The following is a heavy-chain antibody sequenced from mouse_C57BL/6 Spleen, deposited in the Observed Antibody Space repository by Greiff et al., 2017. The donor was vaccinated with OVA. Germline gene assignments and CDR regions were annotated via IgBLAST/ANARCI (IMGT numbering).Heavy chain of an antibody. D-gene: IGHD2-4*01. CDR3: ARRPDSPYAMDY. CDR1: GFTFSDYG. J-gene: IGHJ4*01. CDR2: ISSGSSTI. Sequence: EVKLVESGGGLVKPGGSLKLSCAASGFTFSDYGMHWVRQAPEKGLEWVAYISSGSSTIYYADTVKGRFTISRDNAKNTLFLQMTSLRSEDTAMYYCARRPDSPYAMDYWGQGTSVTVSS. V-gene: IGHV5-17*01.